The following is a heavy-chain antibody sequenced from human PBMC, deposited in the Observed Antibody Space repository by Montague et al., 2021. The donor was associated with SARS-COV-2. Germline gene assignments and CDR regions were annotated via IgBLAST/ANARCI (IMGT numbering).Heavy chain of an antibody. V-gene: IGHV4-39*01. CDR3: ARLPPYRFNSNGHYYNAVDI. D-gene: IGHD3-22*01. Sequence: SETLSLTCTVSGGSISSSGYYWGWIRQPPGKGLEWIGSIYYSGNTYYSPSLQSRVTISVDTSKNQFSLRLNSMTAADTAVYYCARLPPYRFNSNGHYYNAVDIWGQETMVTVSS. J-gene: IGHJ3*02. CDR2: IYYSGNT. CDR1: GGSISSSGYY.